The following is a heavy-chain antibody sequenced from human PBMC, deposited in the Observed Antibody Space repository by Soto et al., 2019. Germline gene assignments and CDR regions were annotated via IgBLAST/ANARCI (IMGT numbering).Heavy chain of an antibody. CDR3: ARGAVVTAQDY. V-gene: IGHV4-31*03. D-gene: IGHD2-21*02. CDR1: GGSISSGGYY. Sequence: SETLSLTCTVSGGSISSGGYYWSWIRQHPGKGLEWIGYIYYSGSTYYNPSLKSRVTISVDTSKNQFSLKLSSVTAADTAVYYCARGAVVTAQDYWGQGTLVTVSS. J-gene: IGHJ4*02. CDR2: IYYSGST.